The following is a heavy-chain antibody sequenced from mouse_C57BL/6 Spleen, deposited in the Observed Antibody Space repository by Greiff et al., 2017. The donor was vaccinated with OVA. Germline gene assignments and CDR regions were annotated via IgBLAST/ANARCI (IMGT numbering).Heavy chain of an antibody. CDR3: ARADYVDD. J-gene: IGHJ2*01. CDR2: ISDGGSYT. Sequence: EVKLVESGGGLVKPGGSLKLSCAASGFTFSSYAMSWVRQTPEKRLAWVATISDGGSYTYYPDNVKGRFTISRDNAKNNLYLQMSHLKSEDTAMYYCARADYVDDWGQGTTRTVSS. V-gene: IGHV5-4*03. CDR1: GFTFSSYA.